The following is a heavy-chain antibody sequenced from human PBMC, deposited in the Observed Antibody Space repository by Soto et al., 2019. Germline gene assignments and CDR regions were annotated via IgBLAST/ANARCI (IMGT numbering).Heavy chain of an antibody. Sequence: PSETLSLTCTVSGGSISSGDYYWSWLRQPPGKGLEWIGYIYYSGSTYYNPSLKRRVTISVDTSKNQFSLKLSSVTAADTAVYYCAGFWSGYYYYYGMDVRGQGITVTVSS. D-gene: IGHD3-3*01. J-gene: IGHJ6*02. CDR2: IYYSGST. CDR1: GGSISSGDYY. CDR3: AGFWSGYYYYYGMDV. V-gene: IGHV4-30-4*01.